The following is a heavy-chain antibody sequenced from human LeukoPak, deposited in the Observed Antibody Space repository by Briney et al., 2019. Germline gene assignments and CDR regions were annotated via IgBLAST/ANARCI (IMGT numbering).Heavy chain of an antibody. V-gene: IGHV3-23*01. J-gene: IGHJ6*02. Sequence: GGSLRLSCAASGFIFSNSAMSWVRQAPGKGLEWVSAIRGGGSSTYLADSVKGRFTISRDNSKNTVYLQMNSLRAEDTAVYYCAKISGWPYYYYGMDVWGQGTTVTVSS. CDR1: GFIFSNSA. D-gene: IGHD6-19*01. CDR2: IRGGGSST. CDR3: AKISGWPYYYYGMDV.